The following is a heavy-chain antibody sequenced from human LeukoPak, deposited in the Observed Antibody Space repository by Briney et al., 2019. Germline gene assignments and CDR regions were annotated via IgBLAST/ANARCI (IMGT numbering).Heavy chain of an antibody. CDR3: ARRAWIFGVVIRPFDY. V-gene: IGHV4-39*01. D-gene: IGHD3-3*01. CDR1: GGSISSSSYY. J-gene: IGHJ4*02. Sequence: PSETLSLTCTVSGGSISSSSYYWGWIRQPPGKGLEWIGSIYYSGSTHYNPSLKSRVTISVDTSKNQFSLKLSSVTAADTAVYYCARRAWIFGVVIRPFDYWGQGTLVTVSS. CDR2: IYYSGST.